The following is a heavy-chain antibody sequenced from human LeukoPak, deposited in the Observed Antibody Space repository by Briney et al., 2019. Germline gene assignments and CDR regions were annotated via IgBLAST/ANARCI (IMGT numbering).Heavy chain of an antibody. CDR3: ARGRRGRSFTMIRGIGYYYYMDV. D-gene: IGHD3-10*01. Sequence: SETLSLTCTVSGGSISSYYWSWIRQPAGKGLEWIGYMYNSGSTDYNPSLKSRVTISVDTSKNQFSLILSSVTAADTAVYYCARGRRGRSFTMIRGIGYYYYMDVWGKGTTVTISS. CDR1: GGSISSYY. CDR2: MYNSGST. J-gene: IGHJ6*03. V-gene: IGHV4-59*01.